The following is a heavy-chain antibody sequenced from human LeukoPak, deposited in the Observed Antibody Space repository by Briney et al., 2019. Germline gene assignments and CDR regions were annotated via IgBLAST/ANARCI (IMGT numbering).Heavy chain of an antibody. V-gene: IGHV4-61*02. CDR3: ARETLAVSIDY. CDR1: GGSICSGSYY. J-gene: IGHJ4*02. Sequence: NPSETLSLTCTVSGGSICSGSYYWSWIRQPAGKGLEWIGRIYTSGSTNYNPSLKSRVTISVDTSKNQFPLKLSSVTAADTAVYYCARETLAVSIDYWGQGALVTVSS. D-gene: IGHD6-19*01. CDR2: IYTSGST.